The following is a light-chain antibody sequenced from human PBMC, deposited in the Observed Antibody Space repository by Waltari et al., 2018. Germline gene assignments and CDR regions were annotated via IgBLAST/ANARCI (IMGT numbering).Light chain of an antibody. Sequence: EIVMTQSPATLSVSPGERATLSCRASQSIGSRLAWYQQKRGQAPRLLIYDISTRATGIPARFSGSESGTEFTLTISSLQSEDSATYYCHQYSASHTFGQGTELEI. V-gene: IGKV3-15*01. CDR3: HQYSASHT. CDR1: QSIGSR. J-gene: IGKJ2*01. CDR2: DIS.